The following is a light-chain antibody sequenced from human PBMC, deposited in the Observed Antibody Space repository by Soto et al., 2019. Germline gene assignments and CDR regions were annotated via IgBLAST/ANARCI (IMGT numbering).Light chain of an antibody. CDR1: SSDGGTYNY. J-gene: IGLJ2*01. CDR3: SSYAGSNNFVV. CDR2: EVT. V-gene: IGLV2-8*01. Sequence: QSVLTQPPSASGSLGQSVTISCTGSSSDGGTYNYVSWYQQYPGKAPKLMIYEVTKRPSGVPDRFSGSKSGNTASLTVSGLQADDEADYYCSSYAGSNNFVVFGGGTKLTVL.